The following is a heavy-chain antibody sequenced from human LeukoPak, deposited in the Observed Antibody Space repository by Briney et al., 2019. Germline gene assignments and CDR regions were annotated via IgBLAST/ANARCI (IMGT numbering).Heavy chain of an antibody. Sequence: GGSLRLSWAAFGFSFSNFWMLWVRHVPGKGLACVSRIDSAGGGTAYADSAKGRFSISRDNSKNTLDLQMNFLRVEDTGVYYSVRHDSNGVDYWGPGTLVTVSS. CDR3: VRHDSNGVDY. J-gene: IGHJ4*02. D-gene: IGHD5-18*01. CDR2: IDSAGGGT. V-gene: IGHV3-74*01. CDR1: GFSFSNFW.